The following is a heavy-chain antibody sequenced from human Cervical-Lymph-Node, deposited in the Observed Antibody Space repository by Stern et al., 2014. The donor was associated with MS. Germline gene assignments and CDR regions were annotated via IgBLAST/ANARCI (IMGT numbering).Heavy chain of an antibody. J-gene: IGHJ6*02. CDR3: ARAAYSGYDKESYYYYGMDV. Sequence: EVQLVESGAEVKKPGESLKISCKGSGYNFTTHWIGWVRQMPGKGLGWMGGIYPGDSDTRYSPSFQGQVTISADNSISTAYLQWSSLKASDTAMYYCARAAYSGYDKESYYYYGMDVWGQGTTVTVSS. CDR2: IYPGDSDT. D-gene: IGHD5-12*01. V-gene: IGHV5-51*01. CDR1: GYNFTTHW.